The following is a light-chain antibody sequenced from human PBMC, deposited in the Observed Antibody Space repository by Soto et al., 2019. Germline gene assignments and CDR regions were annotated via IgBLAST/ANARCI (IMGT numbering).Light chain of an antibody. CDR1: SSNIGRNA. V-gene: IGLV1-44*01. Sequence: QSVLTQPPSASGTPGQRIIISCSGSSSNIGRNAVNWYQQLPGTAPKLLIYTDNQRPSGVPDRFSGSRSGTSASLAISGLQSEDEADYYCAARDDGLNGPKVVFGGGTQLTVL. CDR3: AARDDGLNGPKVV. J-gene: IGLJ2*01. CDR2: TDN.